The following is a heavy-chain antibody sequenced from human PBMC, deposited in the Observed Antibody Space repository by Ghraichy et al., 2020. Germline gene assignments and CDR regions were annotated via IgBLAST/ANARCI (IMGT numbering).Heavy chain of an antibody. Sequence: GGSLRLSCAASGFTFSSYWMSWVRQAPGKGLEWVANIKQDGSEKYYVDSVKGRFTISRDNAKNSLYLQMNSLRDEDTAVYYCARDLSNWETGENWFDPWGQGTLVTVSS. CDR3: ARDLSNWETGENWFDP. J-gene: IGHJ5*02. V-gene: IGHV3-7*01. CDR2: IKQDGSEK. CDR1: GFTFSSYW. D-gene: IGHD1-1*01.